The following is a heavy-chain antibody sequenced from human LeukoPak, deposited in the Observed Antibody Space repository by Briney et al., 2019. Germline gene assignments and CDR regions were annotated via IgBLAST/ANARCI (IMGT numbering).Heavy chain of an antibody. CDR1: GGSISSGGYY. D-gene: IGHD6-19*01. V-gene: IGHV4-31*03. J-gene: IGHJ3*02. CDR2: IYYSGST. Sequence: PSETLSLTCTVSGGSISSGGYYWSWIRQHPGKGLEWIGYIYYSGSTYYNPSLKSRVTISVDTSKNQFSLKLSSVTAADTAVYYCARADPVGGAFDIWGQGTMVTVSS. CDR3: ARADPVGGAFDI.